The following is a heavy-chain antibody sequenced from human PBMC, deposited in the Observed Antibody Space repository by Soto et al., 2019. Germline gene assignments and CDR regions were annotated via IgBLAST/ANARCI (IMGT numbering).Heavy chain of an antibody. CDR2: ISYDGSNK. CDR3: ARGPYYYDSSGFFDY. Sequence: QVQLVESGGGVVQPGRSLRLSCAASGFTFSSFAMYWVRQAPGKGLEWVAVISYDGSNKYYADSVKGRFTISRDNSKNTLYLQMNSLRAEDTAVYYCARGPYYYDSSGFFDYWGQGTLVTVSS. J-gene: IGHJ4*02. V-gene: IGHV3-30-3*01. CDR1: GFTFSSFA. D-gene: IGHD3-22*01.